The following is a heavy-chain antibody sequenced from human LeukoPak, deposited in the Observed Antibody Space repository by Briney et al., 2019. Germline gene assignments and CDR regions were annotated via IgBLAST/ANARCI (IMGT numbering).Heavy chain of an antibody. D-gene: IGHD6-13*01. Sequence: PSETLSLTCAVYGGSFSGYYWSWIRQPPGKGLEWIGEINHSGSTNYNPSLKSRVTISVDTSKNQFSLKLSSVTAADTAVYYCARGLGVGSSWSLFDPWGREPWSPSPQ. J-gene: IGHJ5*02. CDR2: INHSGST. CDR1: GGSFSGYY. V-gene: IGHV4-34*01. CDR3: ARGLGVGSSWSLFDP.